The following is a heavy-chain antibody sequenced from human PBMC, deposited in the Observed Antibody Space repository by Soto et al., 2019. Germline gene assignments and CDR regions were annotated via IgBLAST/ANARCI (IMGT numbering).Heavy chain of an antibody. CDR1: GGSISSGGYY. D-gene: IGHD3-22*01. V-gene: IGHV4-31*03. CDR2: IYYSGST. CDR3: ARNYYDSSGDHDAFDI. J-gene: IGHJ3*02. Sequence: QVQLQESGPGLVKPSQTLSLTCTVSGGSISSGGYYWSWIRQHPGKGLEWIGYIYYSGSTYYNPSLKSRVTISVDTSKNQFSLKLSSVTAADTAVYYCARNYYDSSGDHDAFDIWGQGTMVTVFS.